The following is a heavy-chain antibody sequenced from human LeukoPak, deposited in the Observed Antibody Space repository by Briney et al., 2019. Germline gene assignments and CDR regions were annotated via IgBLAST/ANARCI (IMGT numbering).Heavy chain of an antibody. CDR3: ARGATEAFWDY. V-gene: IGHV4-59*01. CDR2: IYYSGST. J-gene: IGHJ4*02. CDR1: AGSISNYY. Sequence: SETLSLTCTVSAGSISNYYWSWIRQPPGKGLEWIGYIYYSGSTNYNPSLKSRVTISVDASKNHFSLKLNSVTAADTAVYYCARGATEAFWDYWGQGTLVTVSS. D-gene: IGHD3-3*01.